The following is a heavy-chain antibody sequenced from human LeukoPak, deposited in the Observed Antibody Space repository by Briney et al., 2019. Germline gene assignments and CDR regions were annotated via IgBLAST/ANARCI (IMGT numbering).Heavy chain of an antibody. V-gene: IGHV3-33*01. CDR2: IWYDGSPK. Sequence: GGSLRLSCAASGFTFSNYAMHWVRQAPGKGLEWVAVIWYDGSPKYYPDSVKGRFTISRDNSKNTLYLQMNSLRAEDTAVYYCARGPLGTVTLFDYWGQGTLVTVSS. J-gene: IGHJ4*02. CDR1: GFTFSNYA. CDR3: ARGPLGTVTLFDY. D-gene: IGHD4-17*01.